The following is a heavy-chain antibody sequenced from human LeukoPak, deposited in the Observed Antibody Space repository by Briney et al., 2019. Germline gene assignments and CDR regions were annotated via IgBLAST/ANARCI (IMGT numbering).Heavy chain of an antibody. J-gene: IGHJ4*02. CDR1: GFTFDDFT. D-gene: IGHD6-19*01. Sequence: GALRLSCAASGFTFDDFTLHWVRQLPGKGLEWVSLINWDGTATSYADSVKGRFNISRDNRQNSLSLEMNSLRNEDTALYYCVKDQRAVSGTLVFDSWGQGTLVTVSS. CDR2: INWDGTAT. CDR3: VKDQRAVSGTLVFDS. V-gene: IGHV3-43*01.